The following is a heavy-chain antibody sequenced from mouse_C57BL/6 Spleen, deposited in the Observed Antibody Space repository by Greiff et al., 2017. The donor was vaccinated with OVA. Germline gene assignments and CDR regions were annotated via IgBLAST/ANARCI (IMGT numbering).Heavy chain of an antibody. V-gene: IGHV1-64*01. Sequence: QVQLQQPGAELVKPGASVKLSCKASGYTFTSYWMHWVKQRPGQGLEWIGMIHPNSGSTNYNEKFKSKATLTVDKSSSTAYMQLSSLTSEDSAVYYCARGLITTVVAYYFDYWGQGTTLTVSS. CDR3: ARGLITTVVAYYFDY. CDR2: IHPNSGST. CDR1: GYTFTSYW. D-gene: IGHD1-1*01. J-gene: IGHJ2*01.